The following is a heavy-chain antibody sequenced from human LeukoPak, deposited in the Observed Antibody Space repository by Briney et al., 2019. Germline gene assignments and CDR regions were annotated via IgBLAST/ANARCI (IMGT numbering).Heavy chain of an antibody. CDR3: ARGYRWLQQARGWFDP. D-gene: IGHD5-24*01. V-gene: IGHV1-46*01. J-gene: IGHJ5*02. Sequence: ASVKVSCKAFGYTFTSNYMHWVRQAPGQGPEWMGVISPSGGSTTYAQKFQGRVTLTRDMSTSTDYLELSSLRSEDTAVYYCARGYRWLQQARGWFDPWGQGTLVSVSS. CDR1: GYTFTSNY. CDR2: ISPSGGST.